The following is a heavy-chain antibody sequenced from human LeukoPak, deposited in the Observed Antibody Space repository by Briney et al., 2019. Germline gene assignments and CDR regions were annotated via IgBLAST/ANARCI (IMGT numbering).Heavy chain of an antibody. CDR1: GGSFSGYY. Sequence: PSETLSLTCAVYGGSFSGYYWGWIRQPPGKGLEWIGSIYYSGSTYYNPSLKSRVTISVDTSKNQFSLKLSSVTAADTAVYYCARDSNSHLYSYFSMDVWGKGTTVTVSS. D-gene: IGHD4-11*01. V-gene: IGHV4-34*01. CDR2: IYYSGST. CDR3: ARDSNSHLYSYFSMDV. J-gene: IGHJ6*03.